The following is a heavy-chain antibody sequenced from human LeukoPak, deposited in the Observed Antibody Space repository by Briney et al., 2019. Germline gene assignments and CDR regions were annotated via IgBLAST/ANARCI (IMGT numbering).Heavy chain of an antibody. CDR3: ARDWGYCDSTTCHVFDY. CDR1: GVTLSSNY. D-gene: IGHD2-2*01. CDR2: ISSGGST. Sequence: GGSLRLSCAASGVTLSSNYMSWVRQAPGKGLEWVSVISSGGSTNYGDSVKGRFTISRDNSKNALYLQMNSLRAEDTAIYYCARDWGYCDSTTCHVFDYWGQGTLVTVSS. J-gene: IGHJ4*02. V-gene: IGHV3-53*01.